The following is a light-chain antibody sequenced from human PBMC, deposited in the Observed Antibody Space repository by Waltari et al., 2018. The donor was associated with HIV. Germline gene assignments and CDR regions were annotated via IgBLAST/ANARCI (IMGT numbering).Light chain of an antibody. J-gene: IGLJ2*01. Sequence: NFMLTQPHSVSESPETTITISCTRSPGHIADHLVQLFQQRPGSSPTTVIYEDDQRPSGVPDRFSGSIDRSSNSGSLTISGLKTEDEADYYCQSYDTKSQVFGGGTKVTVL. CDR1: PGHIADHL. CDR2: EDD. CDR3: QSYDTKSQV. V-gene: IGLV6-57*01.